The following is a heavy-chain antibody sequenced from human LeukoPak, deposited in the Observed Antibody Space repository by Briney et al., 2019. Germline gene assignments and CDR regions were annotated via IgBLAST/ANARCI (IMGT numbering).Heavy chain of an antibody. CDR3: ARDRSGSYPNWFDP. CDR2: ITGNGANT. Sequence: GGSLRLSCVASGFTFTNYEMSCVRQAQGKGLEWVSAITGNGANTFYADSVKGRFTISRDNSKNTMYLQMNSLRAEDTALYYCARDRSGSYPNWFDPWGQGTLVTVSS. D-gene: IGHD3-10*01. CDR1: GFTFTNYE. J-gene: IGHJ5*02. V-gene: IGHV3-23*01.